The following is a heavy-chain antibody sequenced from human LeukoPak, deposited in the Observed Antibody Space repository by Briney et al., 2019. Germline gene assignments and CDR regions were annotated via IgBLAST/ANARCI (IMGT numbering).Heavy chain of an antibody. J-gene: IGHJ6*02. CDR2: ISAYNGNT. CDR1: GYTFTSYA. CDR3: ARDQAGRWWTGEYYYYGMDV. D-gene: IGHD2-15*01. V-gene: IGHV1-18*01. Sequence: ASVKVSCKASGYTFTSYAMNWVRQAPGQGLEWMGWISAYNGNTNYAQKLQGRVTMTTDTSTSTAYMELRSLRSDDTAVYYCARDQAGRWWTGEYYYYGMDVWGQGTTVTVSS.